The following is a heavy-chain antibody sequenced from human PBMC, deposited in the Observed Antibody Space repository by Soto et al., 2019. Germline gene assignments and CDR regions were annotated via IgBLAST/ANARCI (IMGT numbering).Heavy chain of an antibody. CDR3: ARDRLRGRYVEGYFDS. Sequence: SETLSLTCTVSGGSVSSGSYYWSWIRQPPGKGLEWIGYIYYSGSTNYNPSLKSRVTISVDTSKNQFSLKLSSVTAADTAVYYCARDRLRGRYVEGYFDSSGPVTQVTVSS. J-gene: IGHJ4*02. CDR2: IYYSGST. D-gene: IGHD2-15*01. CDR1: GGSVSSGSYY. V-gene: IGHV4-61*01.